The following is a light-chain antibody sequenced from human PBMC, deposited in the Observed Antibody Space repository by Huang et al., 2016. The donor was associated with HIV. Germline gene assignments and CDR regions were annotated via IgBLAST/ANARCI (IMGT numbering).Light chain of an antibody. V-gene: IGKV3-15*01. CDR2: GAS. J-gene: IGKJ2*01. CDR3: QQYDDWPPYT. CDR1: QRVSIN. Sequence: EVVMTQSPATLSVSPGERATLSCRASQRVSINVAWYQQKPGQAPRLLIYGASTRATGIPARFRGSGSGTEFTLTISGLQSEDYAVYFCQQYDDWPPYTFGQGTKLEIK.